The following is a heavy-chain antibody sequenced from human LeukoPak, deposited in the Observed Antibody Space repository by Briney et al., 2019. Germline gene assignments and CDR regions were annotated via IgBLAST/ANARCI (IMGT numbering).Heavy chain of an antibody. J-gene: IGHJ5*02. CDR2: INTDGSST. Sequence: GGSLRLSCAASGFTFSSYWMHWVRQAPGKGLVWVSRINTDGSSTSYADSVKGRFTISRDNAKNTLYLQMNSLRAEDTAVFYCARDLFCSSTSCYAGGWFDPWGQGTLVTVSS. V-gene: IGHV3-74*01. CDR3: ARDLFCSSTSCYAGGWFDP. CDR1: GFTFSSYW. D-gene: IGHD2-2*01.